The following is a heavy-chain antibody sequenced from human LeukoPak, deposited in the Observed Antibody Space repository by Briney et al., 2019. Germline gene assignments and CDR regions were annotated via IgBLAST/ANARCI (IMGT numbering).Heavy chain of an antibody. D-gene: IGHD3-16*01. V-gene: IGHV3-20*04. J-gene: IGHJ4*02. CDR3: ARVRWGGLYYFDS. Sequence: GGSLRLSCAASGFTFDDYGLSWVCQAPGKGLEWGSGINWNGGSTGYADSVKGRFTISRDNAKNTLYLQMNSLRAEDTAVYYCARVRWGGLYYFDSWGPGTLVTVSS. CDR1: GFTFDDYG. CDR2: INWNGGST.